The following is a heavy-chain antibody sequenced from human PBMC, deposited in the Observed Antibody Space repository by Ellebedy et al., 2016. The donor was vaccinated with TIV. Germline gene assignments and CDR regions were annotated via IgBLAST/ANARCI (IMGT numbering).Heavy chain of an antibody. J-gene: IGHJ6*02. CDR3: ATNLGANEDV. V-gene: IGHV1-45*02. CDR1: GYTFTSYD. D-gene: IGHD2-8*01. Sequence: SVKVSCXASGYTFTSYDINWVRQAPGQALEWMGWITPFNGNTNYAQKFQDRVTITRDRSMSTAYMELSSLRSEDTAMYYCATNLGANEDVWGQGTTVTVSS. CDR2: ITPFNGNT.